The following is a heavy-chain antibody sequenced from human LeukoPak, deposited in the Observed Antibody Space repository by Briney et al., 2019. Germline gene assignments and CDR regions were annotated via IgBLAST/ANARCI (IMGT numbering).Heavy chain of an antibody. CDR1: GFTFSSYS. CDR3: ARDELAARY. D-gene: IGHD6-6*01. V-gene: IGHV3-21*01. Sequence: GGSLRLSCAASGFTFSSYSMNWVRQPPGKGLEWVSSISSSSSYIYYADSMKGRFTISRDNAKKSLYLQLNSLRAEDTAVYYCARDELAARYWGQGTLVTVSS. J-gene: IGHJ4*02. CDR2: ISSSSSYI.